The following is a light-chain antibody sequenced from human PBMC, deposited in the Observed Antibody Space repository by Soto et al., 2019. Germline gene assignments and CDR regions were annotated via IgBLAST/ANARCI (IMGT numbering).Light chain of an antibody. CDR1: QSISTW. J-gene: IGKJ4*01. Sequence: DIQMTQSPSTLSASVGDRVTITCRASQSISTWLAWYQQKPGKAPKLLIYKASSLESGVPSRFSGSGSGTEFPLTISSLQPDDFAAYYCQKYNTYPLTFGGGTTAEIK. V-gene: IGKV1-5*03. CDR2: KAS. CDR3: QKYNTYPLT.